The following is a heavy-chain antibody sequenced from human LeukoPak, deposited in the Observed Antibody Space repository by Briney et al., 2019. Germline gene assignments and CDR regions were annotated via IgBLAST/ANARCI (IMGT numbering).Heavy chain of an antibody. CDR1: GVSISDGYY. CDR2: IYHTGST. Sequence: SETLSLTCDVSGVSISDGYYWGWIRQPPGKGLEWIGYIYHTGSTKYNPSLKSRVTISVDTSKNQFSLKLSSVTAADTAVYYCARDIPRGVTWLDPWGQGALVTVSS. V-gene: IGHV4-61*08. J-gene: IGHJ5*02. CDR3: ARDIPRGVTWLDP. D-gene: IGHD2-21*01.